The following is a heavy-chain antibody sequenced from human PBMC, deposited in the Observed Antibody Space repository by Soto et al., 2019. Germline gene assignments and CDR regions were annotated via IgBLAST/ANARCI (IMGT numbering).Heavy chain of an antibody. V-gene: IGHV1-18*01. CDR2: ISAYNGNT. Sequence: QVQLVQSGAEVKKPGASVKVSCKASGYTFTSYGISWVRQAPGQGLEWMGWISAYNGNTNYAQKLQGRVTMTPDTSTSTAYMELRSLRSDDTAVYYCARVKSSGYYGPIRPQFDYWGQGTLVTVSS. CDR1: GYTFTSYG. D-gene: IGHD3-22*01. J-gene: IGHJ4*02. CDR3: ARVKSSGYYGPIRPQFDY.